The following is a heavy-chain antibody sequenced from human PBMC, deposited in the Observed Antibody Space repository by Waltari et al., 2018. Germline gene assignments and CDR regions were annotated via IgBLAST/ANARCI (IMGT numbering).Heavy chain of an antibody. CDR3: ARGIGRYGSGSYGFDY. V-gene: IGHV3-53*02. Sequence: EVQLVETGGGLIQPGGSLRLSCAASGFTVSSNYMSWVRQAPGKGLEWVSVIYRGGSTYYADSVKGRFTISRDNSKNTLYLQMNSLRAEDTAVYYCARGIGRYGSGSYGFDYWGQGTLVTVSS. CDR1: GFTVSSNY. CDR2: IYRGGST. J-gene: IGHJ4*02. D-gene: IGHD3-10*01.